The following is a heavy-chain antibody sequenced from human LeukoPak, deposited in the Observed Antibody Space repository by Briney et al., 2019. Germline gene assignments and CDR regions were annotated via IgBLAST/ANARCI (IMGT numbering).Heavy chain of an antibody. V-gene: IGHV3-43*02. D-gene: IGHD5-24*01. CDR3: AKDPGWLGYYGMEV. Sequence: GALRLSCAASGFTFGGYAMHWVRQAPGKGLEWVSLINFDGGTSYYADSVKGRFTISRDNIKISLYLQMNSLRAEDTAVYYRAKDPGWLGYYGMEVWGQGTTVNVSS. CDR2: INFDGGTS. J-gene: IGHJ6*02. CDR1: GFTFGGYA.